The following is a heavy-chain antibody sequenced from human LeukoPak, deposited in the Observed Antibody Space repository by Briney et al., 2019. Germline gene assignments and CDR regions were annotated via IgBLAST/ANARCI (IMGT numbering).Heavy chain of an antibody. CDR2: INPNSGGT. J-gene: IGHJ4*02. CDR1: GYTFTGYY. CDR3: ARVFEWELPFDY. V-gene: IGHV1-2*02. D-gene: IGHD1-26*01. Sequence: ASVKVSCKASGYTFTGYYMHWVRQAPGQGLEWMGWINPNSGGTNYALKFQGRVTMTRDTSISTAYMELSRLRSDDTAVYYCARVFEWELPFDYWGQGTLVTVSS.